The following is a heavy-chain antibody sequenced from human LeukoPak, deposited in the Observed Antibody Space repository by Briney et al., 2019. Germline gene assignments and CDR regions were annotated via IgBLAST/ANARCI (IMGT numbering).Heavy chain of an antibody. V-gene: IGHV3-66*01. CDR1: GFTVSSNY. D-gene: IGHD4-17*01. J-gene: IGHJ6*02. CDR3: ARWGSGDYDYYYGMDV. Sequence: GGSLRLSCAASGFTVSSNYMSGVRQAPGKGLEWVSVLYSGGSTYYADSVKGRFTSSRDNSKNTLYLQMNSLRAEDTAVYYCARWGSGDYDYYYGMDVWGQGTTVTVSS. CDR2: LYSGGST.